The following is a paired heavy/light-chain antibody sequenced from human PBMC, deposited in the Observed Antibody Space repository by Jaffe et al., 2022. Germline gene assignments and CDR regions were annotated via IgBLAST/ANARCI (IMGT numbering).Heavy chain of an antibody. J-gene: IGHJ4*02. V-gene: IGHV3-23*01. CDR3: AKGLSIGSTWRRRSFDY. CDR1: GFIFNTYA. CDR2: ISGSASTT. Sequence: EVQLLESGGGLVQPGGSLRLSCAASGFIFNTYAMSWVRQAPNKGLEWVSAISGSASTTYYADSVKGRFTVSRDNSKNTLYLQMNSLRAEDTAVYYCAKGLSIGSTWRRRSFDYWGRGTLVTVSS. D-gene: IGHD6-13*01.
Light chain of an antibody. CDR2: EVS. J-gene: IGLJ1*01. V-gene: IGLV2-14*01. CDR3: SSYTISSTLYV. CDR1: SSDVGGYNY. Sequence: QSALTQPASVSGSPGQSITISCTGTSSDVGGYNYVSWYQQHPGKAPKLMIYEVSDRPSGVSNRFSGSKSGNTASLTISDLQAEDEADYYCSSYTISSTLYVFGTGTKVTVL.